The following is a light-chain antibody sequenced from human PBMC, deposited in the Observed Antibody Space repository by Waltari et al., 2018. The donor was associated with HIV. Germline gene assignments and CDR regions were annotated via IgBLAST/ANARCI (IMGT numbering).Light chain of an antibody. CDR1: NIGRKS. Sequence: SYVLPQPPSVSVAPGQTARITCGGNNIGRKSVHSYQQKPGQAPVLVVYDDSDRPSGIPERFSGSNSGNTATLTISRVEAGDEADYYCQVWDSSSDHWVFGGGTKLTVL. CDR2: DDS. J-gene: IGLJ3*02. V-gene: IGLV3-21*02. CDR3: QVWDSSSDHWV.